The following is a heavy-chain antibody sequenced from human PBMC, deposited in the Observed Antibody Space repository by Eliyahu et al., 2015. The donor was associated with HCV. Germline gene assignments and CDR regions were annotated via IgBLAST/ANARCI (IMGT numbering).Heavy chain of an antibody. CDR3: AREGIQLWVGDYYYYYGMDV. J-gene: IGHJ6*02. V-gene: IGHV3-33*01. D-gene: IGHD5-18*01. Sequence: QVQLVESGGGVVQPGRSLRLSCAASGFTFXSYXLXXVRQAPGKGLEWVAVIWYDGSNKYYADSVKGRFTISRDNSKNTLYLQMNSLRAEDTAVYYCAREGIQLWVGDYYYYYGMDVWGQGTTVTVSS. CDR2: IWYDGSNK. CDR1: GFTFXSYX.